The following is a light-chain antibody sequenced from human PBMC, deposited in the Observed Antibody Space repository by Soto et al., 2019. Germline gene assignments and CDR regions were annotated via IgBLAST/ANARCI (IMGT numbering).Light chain of an antibody. V-gene: IGKV3-11*01. CDR2: DAS. J-gene: IGKJ3*01. CDR1: QSVNSY. Sequence: EIVLTQSPATLSLSPGERATLSCRASQSVNSYLAWYQQKPGQAPRLLIYDASNRATGIPARFSGSGSGTDFTLTIISLEPEDFAVYYCQQRSNWPPFTFGPGTKVDIK. CDR3: QQRSNWPPFT.